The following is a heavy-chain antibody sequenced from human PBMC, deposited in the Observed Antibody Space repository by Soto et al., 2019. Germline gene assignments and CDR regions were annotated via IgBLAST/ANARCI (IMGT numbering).Heavy chain of an antibody. J-gene: IGHJ6*03. CDR2: ISSSGSTI. Sequence: GGSLRLACAASGFTFSDYYMSWIRQAPGKGLEKVSYISSSGSTIYYADSVKGRFTISRDNANNSLYLQMNSLRAEDTVVYFFAIVLITMVRGVIIYHYYMAVWGKGTTVTFAS. CDR3: AIVLITMVRGVIIYHYYMAV. D-gene: IGHD3-10*01. CDR1: GFTFSDYY. V-gene: IGHV3-11*01.